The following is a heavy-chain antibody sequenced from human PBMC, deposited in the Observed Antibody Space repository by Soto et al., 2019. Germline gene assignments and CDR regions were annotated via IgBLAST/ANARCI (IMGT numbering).Heavy chain of an antibody. CDR1: GGSISSSSYY. D-gene: IGHD3-9*01. CDR3: ARMYYDILTGYSEFDY. Sequence: SETLSLTCTVSGGSISSSSYYWGWIRQPPGKGLEWIGSIYYSGSTYYNPSLKSRVTISVDTSNNQFSLKLSSVTAADTAVYYCARMYYDILTGYSEFDYWGQGTLVTVSS. V-gene: IGHV4-39*01. J-gene: IGHJ4*02. CDR2: IYYSGST.